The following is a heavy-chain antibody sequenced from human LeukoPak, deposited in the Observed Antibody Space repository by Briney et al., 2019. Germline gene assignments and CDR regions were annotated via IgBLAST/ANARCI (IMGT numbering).Heavy chain of an antibody. D-gene: IGHD3-3*01. CDR1: GFTFSSYG. CDR2: ISYDGSNK. J-gene: IGHJ6*02. CDR3: AKDELRFLEWLSRMDV. Sequence: QPGRSLRLSCAASGFTFSSYGMHWVRQAPGKGLEWVAVISYDGSNKYYADSVKGRFTISRDNSKNTLYLQMNSLRAEDTAVYYCAKDELRFLEWLSRMDVWGQGTTVTVSS. V-gene: IGHV3-30*18.